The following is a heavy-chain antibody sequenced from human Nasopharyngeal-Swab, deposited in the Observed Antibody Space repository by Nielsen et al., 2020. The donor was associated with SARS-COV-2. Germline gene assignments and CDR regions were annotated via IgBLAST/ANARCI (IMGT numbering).Heavy chain of an antibody. CDR1: GFTFSSYG. V-gene: IGHV3-30*03. Sequence: GESLKVSCAASGFTFSSYGMHWVRQAPGKGLEWVAVISYDGSNKYYADSVKGRFTISRDNSKNTLYLQMNSLRAEDTAVYYCARDVVGDYDLVGFDPWGQGTLVTVSS. CDR2: ISYDGSNK. J-gene: IGHJ5*02. CDR3: ARDVVGDYDLVGFDP. D-gene: IGHD4-17*01.